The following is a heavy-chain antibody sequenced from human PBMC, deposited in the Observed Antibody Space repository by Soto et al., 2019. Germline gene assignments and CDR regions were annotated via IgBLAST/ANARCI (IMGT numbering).Heavy chain of an antibody. CDR1: GFNFNSYT. J-gene: IGHJ6*02. Sequence: EGSLRLSCAASGFNFNSYTINWVPQAPGKRLEWLSSISSSGYIFSTDSVRGRFTISRDNAKNSVYLQINSLRAEDTAVYFCAMYCSGGSCYSGMDVWGQGTTVTVSS. V-gene: IGHV3-21*01. CDR2: ISSSGYI. CDR3: AMYCSGGSCYSGMDV. D-gene: IGHD2-15*01.